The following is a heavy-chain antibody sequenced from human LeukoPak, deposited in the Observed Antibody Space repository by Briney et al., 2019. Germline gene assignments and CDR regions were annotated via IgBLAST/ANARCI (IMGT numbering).Heavy chain of an antibody. CDR1: GGTFSSYA. Sequence: SVKVSCKASGGTFSSYAISWVRQAPGQGLEWMGRIIPILGIANYAQKFQSRVTITADKSTSTAYTELSSLRSEDTAVYYCARDVGSGWPYYYYGMDVWGQGTTVTVSS. J-gene: IGHJ6*02. D-gene: IGHD6-19*01. CDR2: IIPILGIA. CDR3: ARDVGSGWPYYYYGMDV. V-gene: IGHV1-69*04.